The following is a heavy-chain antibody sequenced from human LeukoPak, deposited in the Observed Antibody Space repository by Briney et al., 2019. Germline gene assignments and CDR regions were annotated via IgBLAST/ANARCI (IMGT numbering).Heavy chain of an antibody. CDR1: GGSFSRGQD. J-gene: IGHJ5*02. D-gene: IGHD3-3*01. CDR2: MSRSGSS. Sequence: SETLSLICAVFGGSFSRGQDWSWLRQPAGKGLEWSGEMSRSGSSNYNPALKSRVTISVHTSKNQFSLKLSSVTAADTAVYYCARGSYYDFWSGLNGGHWFDPWGQGTLVTVSS. CDR3: ARGSYYDFWSGLNGGHWFDP. V-gene: IGHV4-34*01.